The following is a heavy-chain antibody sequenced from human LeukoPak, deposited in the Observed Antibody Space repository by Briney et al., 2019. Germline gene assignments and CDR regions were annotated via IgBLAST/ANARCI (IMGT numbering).Heavy chain of an antibody. CDR1: GGSFRGYY. D-gene: IGHD4-17*01. CDR2: INHSGST. J-gene: IGHJ4*02. Sequence: SETLSLTCAVYGGSFRGYYWSWIRQPPGKGLEWIGEINHSGSTNYNPSLKSRVTISVDTSKNQFSLKLSSVTAADTAVYSCARGRYGDYERYFDYWGQGTLVAVSS. CDR3: ARGRYGDYERYFDY. V-gene: IGHV4-34*01.